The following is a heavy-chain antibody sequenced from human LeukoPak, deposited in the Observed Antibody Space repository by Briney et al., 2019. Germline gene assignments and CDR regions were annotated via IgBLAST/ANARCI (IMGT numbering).Heavy chain of an antibody. CDR1: GGSFSGYY. CDR2: INHSGST. D-gene: IGHD3-10*01. Sequence: SETLSLTCAVSGGSFSGYYWSWIRQPPGKGLEWIGEINHSGSTNYNPSLKSRVTISVDTSKNQFSLKLSSVTAADTAVYYCARETGSPTFDYWGQGTLVTVSS. J-gene: IGHJ4*02. V-gene: IGHV4-34*01. CDR3: ARETGSPTFDY.